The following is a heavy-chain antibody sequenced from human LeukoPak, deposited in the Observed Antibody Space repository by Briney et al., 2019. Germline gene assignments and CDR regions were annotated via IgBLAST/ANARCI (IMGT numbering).Heavy chain of an antibody. CDR3: VRAFNGNSCGYGF. D-gene: IGHD3-22*01. V-gene: IGHV3-48*04. Sequence: PGGSLRLSCAASGFSFSSYNMNWVRQAPGKGLEWVSYISATTGKIYYADSVKGRFTISRDNSKNELYLQLNSLRGEDTAVYYCVRAFNGNSCGYGFWGQGTLVTVSS. CDR2: ISATTGKI. CDR1: GFSFSSYN. J-gene: IGHJ4*02.